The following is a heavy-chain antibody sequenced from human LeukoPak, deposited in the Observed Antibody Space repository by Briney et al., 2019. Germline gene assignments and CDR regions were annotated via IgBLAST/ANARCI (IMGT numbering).Heavy chain of an antibody. Sequence: SETLSLTCTVSSGSISTSNYYWGWVRQPPGKALEWIGNIFYSGSTYYSPSLKSRVTISLDTSRNQFSLKLNSVTAADTAVYFCARGPYSYDSSGAFDIWGQGTMVTVSS. CDR3: ARGPYSYDSSGAFDI. V-gene: IGHV4-39*07. CDR2: IFYSGST. J-gene: IGHJ3*02. D-gene: IGHD3-22*01. CDR1: SGSISTSNYY.